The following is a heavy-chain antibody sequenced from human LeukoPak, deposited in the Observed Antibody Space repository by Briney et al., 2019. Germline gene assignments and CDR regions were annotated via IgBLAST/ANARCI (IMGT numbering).Heavy chain of an antibody. J-gene: IGHJ4*02. CDR3: AKVLPATRYYFDY. CDR2: ISGSGGST. V-gene: IGHV3-23*01. CDR1: GFTFSDYY. D-gene: IGHD2-15*01. Sequence: PGGSLRLSCAASGFTFSDYYMSWVRQAPGKGLEWVSAISGSGGSTYYADSVKGRFTISRDNSKNTLYLQMNSLRAEDTAVYYCAKVLPATRYYFDYWGQGTLVTVSS.